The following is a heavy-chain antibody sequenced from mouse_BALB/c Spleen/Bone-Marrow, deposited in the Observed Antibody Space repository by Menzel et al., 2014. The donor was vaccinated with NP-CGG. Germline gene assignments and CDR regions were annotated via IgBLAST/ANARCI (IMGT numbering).Heavy chain of an antibody. D-gene: IGHD2-2*01. CDR2: INPNNGGT. Sequence: VHVKQSGPEVVKPGASVKISCKTSGYTFTEYTMHWVKQSHGKSLEWIGGINPNNGGTTYNQKFKGNATLTVDKSSSTAYMELRSLTSEDSAVYYCARSCGYERSWFAYWGQGTLVTVSA. CDR3: ARSCGYERSWFAY. V-gene: IGHV1-18*01. J-gene: IGHJ3*01. CDR1: GYTFTEYT.